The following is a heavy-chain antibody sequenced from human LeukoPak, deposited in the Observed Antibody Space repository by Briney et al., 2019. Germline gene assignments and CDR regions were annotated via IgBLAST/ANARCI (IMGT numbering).Heavy chain of an antibody. CDR2: INPNSGGT. D-gene: IGHD3-10*01. CDR1: GYTFTDYY. V-gene: IGHV1-2*06. J-gene: IGHJ4*02. CDR3: ARGHSTMVRGVIIPFDY. Sequence: ASVKVSCKASGYTFTDYYMHWVRQAPGQGLEWMGRINPNSGGTNYAQKFQGRVTMTRDTSISTAYMELSRLRSDDTAVYYCARGHSTMVRGVIIPFDYWGQGTLVTVSS.